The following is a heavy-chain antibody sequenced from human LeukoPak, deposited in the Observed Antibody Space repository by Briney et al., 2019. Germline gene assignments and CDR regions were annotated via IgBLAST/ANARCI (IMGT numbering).Heavy chain of an antibody. Sequence: GGSLRLSCAASGLTFSTYSMNWVRHAPAQGLQWVSSISSSSKYIYYADSVKGRFTISRDNAKNSLYLQMNSLRPEDSAVYYCVPRYCSSTSGEDYWGQGTLVTVSS. CDR1: GLTFSTYS. D-gene: IGHD2-2*01. CDR2: ISSSSKYI. CDR3: VPRYCSSTSGEDY. V-gene: IGHV3-21*06. J-gene: IGHJ4*02.